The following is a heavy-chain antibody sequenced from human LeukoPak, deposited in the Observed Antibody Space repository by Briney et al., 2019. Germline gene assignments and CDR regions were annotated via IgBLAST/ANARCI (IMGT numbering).Heavy chain of an antibody. CDR1: GFTFSSYA. D-gene: IGHD6-13*01. J-gene: IGHJ5*02. CDR2: ISSSGSTI. Sequence: GGSLRLSCAASGFTFSSYAMSWVRQAPGKGLEWVSYISSSGSTIYYADSVKGRFTISRDNAKNSLYLQMNSLRAEDTAVYYCARDRSSSWGNWFDPWGQGTLVTVSS. CDR3: ARDRSSSWGNWFDP. V-gene: IGHV3-48*03.